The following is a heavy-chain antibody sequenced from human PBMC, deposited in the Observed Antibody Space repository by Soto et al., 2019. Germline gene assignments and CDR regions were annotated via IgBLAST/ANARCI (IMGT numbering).Heavy chain of an antibody. CDR3: ARGYSGGIYSHIDY. CDR2: IYSGGST. V-gene: IGHV3-66*01. J-gene: IGHJ4*02. CDR1: GFTVSSNY. D-gene: IGHD3-10*01. Sequence: EVQLVESGGGLVQPGGSLRLSCAASGFTVSSNYMSWVRQAPGKGLEWVSVIYSGGSTYYADSVKGRFTISRDNSKNTLYLQMNSLRAEDTAVYYCARGYSGGIYSHIDYWGQGTLVTVSS.